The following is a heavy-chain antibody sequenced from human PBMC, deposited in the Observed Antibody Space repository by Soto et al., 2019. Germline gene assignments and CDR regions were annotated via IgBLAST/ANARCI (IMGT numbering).Heavy chain of an antibody. V-gene: IGHV1-46*01. CDR3: GRGNGVRPGGGGTEPLDI. D-gene: IGHD2-8*01. CDR1: GYSFTSQY. CDR2: INPNGGST. Sequence: QVQLVQSGAEVEKPGASVKISCKASGYSFTSQYVHWVRQAPGQGLEWMGIINPNGGSTTYAQKFQGRGHRKREPARSQGHMGLGSLAFGDPAVFYCGRGNGVRPGGGGTEPLDIWGQGTMVTVAS. J-gene: IGHJ3*02.